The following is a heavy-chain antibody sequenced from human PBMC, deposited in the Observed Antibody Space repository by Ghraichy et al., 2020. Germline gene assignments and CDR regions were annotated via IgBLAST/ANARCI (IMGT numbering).Heavy chain of an antibody. Sequence: LSLTCVASGFSFSSYAMNWVRQAPGRGLEWVSAISGGGGDTYHADSVKGRVSVSRDTSENTLTLYLQMNSLRAEDTAVYFCARGRGYTYPYSLDYWGQGTLVTVSS. D-gene: IGHD5-18*01. CDR3: ARGRGYTYPYSLDY. CDR1: GFSFSSYA. V-gene: IGHV3-23*01. CDR2: ISGGGGDT. J-gene: IGHJ4*02.